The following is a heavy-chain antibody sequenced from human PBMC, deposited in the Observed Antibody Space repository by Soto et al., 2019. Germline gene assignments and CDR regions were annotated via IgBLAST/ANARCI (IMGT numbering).Heavy chain of an antibody. D-gene: IGHD1-7*01. J-gene: IGHJ4*02. V-gene: IGHV4-4*02. Sequence: PSETLSLTSAVSGGSFTSNNWWTCVRQPPGQGLEWIGEIYRTGSTNYNPSLKSRVTISLDKSENQFSLKVTSLTAADTAVYYCASRDPGTSVDYWGQGTLVTV. CDR2: IYRTGST. CDR1: GGSFTSNNW. CDR3: ASRDPGTSVDY.